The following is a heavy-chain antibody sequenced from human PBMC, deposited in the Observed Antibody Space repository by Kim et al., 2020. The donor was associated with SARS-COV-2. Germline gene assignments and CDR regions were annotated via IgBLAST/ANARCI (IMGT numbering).Heavy chain of an antibody. D-gene: IGHD2-15*01. Sequence: SETLSLTCTVSGGSISTYYWSWIRQPPGKGLEWIGYIYYSGSTNYNPSLKSRVTISVDTSKNQFSLKLSSVTAADTAVYYCARGGVVANLWGQGTPVTVS. J-gene: IGHJ5*02. CDR3: ARGGVVANL. CDR2: IYYSGST. CDR1: GGSISTYY. V-gene: IGHV4-59*01.